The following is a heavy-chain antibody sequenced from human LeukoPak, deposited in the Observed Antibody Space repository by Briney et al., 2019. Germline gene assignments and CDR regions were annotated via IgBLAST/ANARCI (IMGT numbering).Heavy chain of an antibody. Sequence: PSETLSLTCTVSGGSVSSGSYYWSWIRQPPGKGLEWIGYIYYSGSTNYNPSLKSRVTISVDTSKNQFSLKLSSVTAADTAVYYCARESKHSGYCYGEYYFDYWGQGTLVTVSS. CDR3: ARESKHSGYCYGEYYFDY. CDR2: IYYSGST. CDR1: GGSVSSGSYY. J-gene: IGHJ4*02. D-gene: IGHD5-12*01. V-gene: IGHV4-61*01.